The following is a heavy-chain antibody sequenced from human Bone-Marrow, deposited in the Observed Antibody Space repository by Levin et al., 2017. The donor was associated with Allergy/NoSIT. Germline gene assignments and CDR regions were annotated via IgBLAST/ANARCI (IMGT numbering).Heavy chain of an antibody. D-gene: IGHD2-8*02. J-gene: IGHJ4*02. CDR3: AKVGEEFLGGYCAGTSCSYYFDS. V-gene: IGHV3-23*01. Sequence: GASVKVSCAASGFNFSTYVMAWVRQAPGQGLELVSLISGAGGTTNYADSVKGRFTISRDNSRTTLFLQMGILRVEDTAVYFCAKVGEEFLGGYCAGTSCSYYFDSWGQGTLVTVSS. CDR2: ISGAGGTT. CDR1: GFNFSTYV.